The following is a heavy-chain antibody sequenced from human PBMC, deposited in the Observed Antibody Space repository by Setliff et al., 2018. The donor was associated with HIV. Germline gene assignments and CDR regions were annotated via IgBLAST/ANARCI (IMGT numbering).Heavy chain of an antibody. J-gene: IGHJ4*02. D-gene: IGHD6-19*01. CDR1: GVSISSYY. Sequence: SETLSLTCSVSGVSISSYYWTFIRQSPGKGLEWIGEVTHSGTTTYDPSLKSRITISVDTSKNQFSLKLTSVTAADMGVYYCARGRKKTLAVSGTRYFDFWGQGTLVTVSS. CDR2: VTHSGTT. CDR3: ARGRKKTLAVSGTRYFDF. V-gene: IGHV4-34*01.